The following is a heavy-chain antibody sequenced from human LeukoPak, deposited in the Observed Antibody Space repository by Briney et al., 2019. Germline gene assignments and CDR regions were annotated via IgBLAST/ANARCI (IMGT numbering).Heavy chain of an antibody. J-gene: IGHJ6*02. Sequence: GASVKVSCKASGYTFTGYYMHWVRQAPGQGLEWMGWINPDSGGTNYAQKFQGRVTMTRDTSISTAYMELSRLRSDDTAVYYCARGGSNYVAQYYYYYGMDVWGQGTTVTVSS. D-gene: IGHD4-4*01. V-gene: IGHV1-2*02. CDR1: GYTFTGYY. CDR3: ARGGSNYVAQYYYYYGMDV. CDR2: INPDSGGT.